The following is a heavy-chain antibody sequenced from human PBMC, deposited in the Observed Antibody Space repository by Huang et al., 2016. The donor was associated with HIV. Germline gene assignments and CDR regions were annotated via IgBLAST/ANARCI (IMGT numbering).Heavy chain of an antibody. V-gene: IGHV4-61*09. CDR1: GGSISSGNYY. CDR2: IYTSGTT. D-gene: IGHD3-9*01. J-gene: IGHJ3*02. CDR3: ARLTGYSTFDI. Sequence: QVQLQESGPGLVKPSQTLSLTCSVSGGSISSGNYYWSWIRQPAGKGLEWIGHIYTSGTTIYNSSLKSRVTISVATSKNQFSLKLSSVTAGDTAVYYCARLTGYSTFDIWGHGTVVTVSS.